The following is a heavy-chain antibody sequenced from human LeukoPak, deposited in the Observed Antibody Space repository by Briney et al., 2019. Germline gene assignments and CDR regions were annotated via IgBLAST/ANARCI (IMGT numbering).Heavy chain of an antibody. V-gene: IGHV1-2*02. CDR1: GYTFTGYY. Sequence: GASVKVSCKASGYTFTGYYMHWVRQAPGQGLEWMRWINPNSGGTNYAQKFQGRVTMTRDTSISTAYMELSRLGPDDTAVYYCARYGGYDYDFWSGYLDYWGQGTLVTVSS. CDR2: INPNSGGT. CDR3: ARYGGYDYDFWSGYLDY. D-gene: IGHD3-3*01. J-gene: IGHJ4*02.